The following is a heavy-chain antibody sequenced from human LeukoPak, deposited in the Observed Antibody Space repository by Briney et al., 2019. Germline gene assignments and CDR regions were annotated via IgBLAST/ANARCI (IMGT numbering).Heavy chain of an antibody. D-gene: IGHD1-26*01. V-gene: IGHV3-30-3*01. CDR2: ISYDGTNT. J-gene: IGHJ4*02. CDR3: ARSRYTGSHSDY. CDR1: GFTFSGYA. Sequence: GRSLRLSCAASGFTFSGYAMHWVRQAPGKGLEWVAGISYDGTNTYYADSVKGRFTISRDNAKNTVYLQMNSLRAEDTAVYYCARSRYTGSHSDYRGQGTLVTVSS.